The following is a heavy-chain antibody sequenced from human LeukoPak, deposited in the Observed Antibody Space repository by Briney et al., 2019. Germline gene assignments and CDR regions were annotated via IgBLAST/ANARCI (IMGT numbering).Heavy chain of an antibody. D-gene: IGHD4-11*01. V-gene: IGHV1-2*02. CDR1: GYTFTGYY. CDR3: ARVPVSGPGARFDY. J-gene: IGHJ4*02. CDR2: INPNSGGT. Sequence: ASVKVSCKASGYTFTGYYMHRVRQAPGQGLEWMGWINPNSGGTNYAQKFQGRVTMTRDTSISTAYMELRSLRSDDTAVYYCARVPVSGPGARFDYWGQGTLVTVSS.